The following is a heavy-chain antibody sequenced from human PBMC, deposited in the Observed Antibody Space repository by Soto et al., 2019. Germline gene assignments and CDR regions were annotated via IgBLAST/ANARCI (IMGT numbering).Heavy chain of an antibody. J-gene: IGHJ4*02. CDR3: XXXXAARPKFDY. D-gene: IGHD6-6*01. CDR1: GFTFSSYS. V-gene: IGHV3-21*01. CDR2: ISSSSSYI. Sequence: EVQLVESGGGLVKPGGSLRLSCAASGFTFSSYSMNWVRQAPGKGLEWVSSISSSSSYIYYADSVKGRFTISRDNAKXXXXXXXXXXXXXXXXXXXXXXXXAARPKFDYWGQGTLVTVSS.